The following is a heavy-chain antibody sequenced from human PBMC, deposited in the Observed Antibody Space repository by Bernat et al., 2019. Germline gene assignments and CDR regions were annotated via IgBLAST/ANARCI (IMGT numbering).Heavy chain of an antibody. V-gene: IGHV4-34*01. CDR1: GGSFSGYY. D-gene: IGHD2-2*01. CDR3: ARGGYQLPQGYFDF. J-gene: IGHJ4*02. Sequence: QVQLQQWGAGLLKPSETLSRTCAVYGGSFSGYYWTWVRQPPGKGLEWIGEINHSGSATYTPSLMSRVTISVDPSKNQFSLELRSVTAADTAVYYCARGGYQLPQGYFDFWGQGTLVTVSS. CDR2: INHSGSA.